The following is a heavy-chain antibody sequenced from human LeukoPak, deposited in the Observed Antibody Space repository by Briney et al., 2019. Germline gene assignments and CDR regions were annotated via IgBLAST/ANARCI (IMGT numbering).Heavy chain of an antibody. CDR2: ITSSSSTT. J-gene: IGHJ4*02. D-gene: IGHD6-19*01. V-gene: IGHV3-48*01. CDR3: AKDVSIAVAGTGDY. CDR1: GFTFSSYS. Sequence: GGSLRLSCAASGFTFSSYSMNWVRQAPGKGLEWVSYITSSSSTTYYADSVKGRFTISRDNSKNTLYLQMNSLRAEDTAVYYCAKDVSIAVAGTGDYWGQGTLVTVSS.